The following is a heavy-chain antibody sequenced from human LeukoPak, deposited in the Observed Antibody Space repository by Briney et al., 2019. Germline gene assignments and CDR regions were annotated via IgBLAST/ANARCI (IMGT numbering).Heavy chain of an antibody. D-gene: IGHD2-2*01. CDR2: NYHSGST. CDR1: GYSISSGYY. CDR3: ARHIAYCSSTSCYDPTIHPFDY. J-gene: IGHJ4*02. V-gene: IGHV4-38-2*01. Sequence: SETLSLTCAVSGYSISSGYYWGWIRQPPGKGLEWIGSNYHSGSTYYNPSLKSRVTISVDTSKNQFSLKLSSVTAADTAVYYCARHIAYCSSTSCYDPTIHPFDYWGQGTLVTVSS.